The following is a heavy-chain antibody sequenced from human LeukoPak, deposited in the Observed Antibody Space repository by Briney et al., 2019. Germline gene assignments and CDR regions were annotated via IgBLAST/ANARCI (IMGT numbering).Heavy chain of an antibody. J-gene: IGHJ3*02. CDR2: INNSSYI. CDR1: GCTFSSYS. CDR3: ARDRGVRRAGAFDI. V-gene: IGHV3-21*01. Sequence: AGSLRLSCAASGCTFSSYSMNWVRQPPGKGLEWVSAINNSSYIYYTDSVKGRFTISIDNAKHQLYLQMNSLRAEDTAVYYCARDRGVRRAGAFDIWGQGTMVTVSS. D-gene: IGHD3-10*01.